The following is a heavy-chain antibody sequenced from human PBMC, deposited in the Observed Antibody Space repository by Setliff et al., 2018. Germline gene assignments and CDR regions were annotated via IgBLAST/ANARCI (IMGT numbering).Heavy chain of an antibody. CDR2: INTNSGDT. V-gene: IGHV1-2*02. D-gene: IGHD3-10*01. CDR3: ARTKGFVDGYLDP. J-gene: IGHJ5*02. CDR1: PYSFSGYY. Sequence: GASVKVSCKTSPYSFSGYYIHWVRQAPGQGLEWMGWINTNSGDTRYAQKFQGRVTMTRDTSISTAYMELSRLRSDGAAVYYCARTKGFVDGYLDPWGQGTLVTVSS.